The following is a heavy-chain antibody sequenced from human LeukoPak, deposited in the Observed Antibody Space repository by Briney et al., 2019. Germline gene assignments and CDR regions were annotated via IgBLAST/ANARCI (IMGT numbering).Heavy chain of an antibody. CDR2: IRYDGSNK. D-gene: IGHD2-15*01. CDR1: GFTFSSYG. V-gene: IGHV3-30*02. CDR3: AKVMPPGRIRFYSYYMDV. Sequence: GGSLRLSCAASGFTFSSYGMHWVRQAPGKGLEWVAFIRYDGSNKYYADSVKGRFTISRVKSKNTLSLQMNGLRVEDTAVYYCAKVMPPGRIRFYSYYMDVWGKGTTVTVSS. J-gene: IGHJ6*03.